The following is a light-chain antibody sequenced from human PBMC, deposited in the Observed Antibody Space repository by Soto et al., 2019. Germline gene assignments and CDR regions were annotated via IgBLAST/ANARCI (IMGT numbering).Light chain of an antibody. CDR1: RSNIGAGFD. J-gene: IGLJ1*01. CDR2: GNS. CDR3: QSYDSSLTGSKV. V-gene: IGLV1-40*01. Sequence: QSVLTQPPSVSVAPGQRVTISCTGSRSNIGAGFDVHWYQQLPGTAPKLLIYGNSNRPSGVPDRFSGSRSGTSASLAITGLQAEDEADYYCQSYDSSLTGSKVFGSGTKVTVL.